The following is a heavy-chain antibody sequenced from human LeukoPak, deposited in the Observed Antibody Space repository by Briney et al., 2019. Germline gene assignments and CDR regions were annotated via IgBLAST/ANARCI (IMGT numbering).Heavy chain of an antibody. CDR1: GFTFSSYS. V-gene: IGHV3-21*01. Sequence: SGGSLRLSCAASGFTFSSYSLNWVRQAPGKGLEWVSSISSSSSYIYYADSVKGRFTISRDNAKNSLYLQMNSLRAEDTAVYYCARDGHNSGWYPFDYWGQGTLVTVSS. D-gene: IGHD6-19*01. J-gene: IGHJ4*02. CDR3: ARDGHNSGWYPFDY. CDR2: ISSSSSYI.